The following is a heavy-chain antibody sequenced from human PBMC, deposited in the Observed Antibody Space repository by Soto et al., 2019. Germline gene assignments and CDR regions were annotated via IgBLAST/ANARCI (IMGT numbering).Heavy chain of an antibody. Sequence: QVQLVQSGAEVKKPGSSVNVSCKASGGTFSSYAISWVRQAPGQGLEWMGGIIPIFGTANYAQKFQGRVTITADKSTSTAYMELSSLRSEDTAVYYCAYYYDSSGYYWHFQHWGQGTLVTVSS. D-gene: IGHD3-22*01. CDR3: AYYYDSSGYYWHFQH. CDR1: GGTFSSYA. J-gene: IGHJ1*01. CDR2: IIPIFGTA. V-gene: IGHV1-69*06.